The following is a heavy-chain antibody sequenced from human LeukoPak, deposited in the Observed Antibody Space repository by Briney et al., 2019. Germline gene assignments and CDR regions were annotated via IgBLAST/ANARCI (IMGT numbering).Heavy chain of an antibody. Sequence: GGSLRLSCAASGFTVSSNYMSWVRQAPGKGLEWVSVIYSGGSTYYADSVKGRFTISRDNSKNTLYLQMGSLRAEDMAVYYCTRDRRAYDSSGYLTPDFDYWGQGTLVTVSS. CDR3: TRDRRAYDSSGYLTPDFDY. J-gene: IGHJ4*02. V-gene: IGHV3-66*01. CDR2: IYSGGST. D-gene: IGHD3-22*01. CDR1: GFTVSSNY.